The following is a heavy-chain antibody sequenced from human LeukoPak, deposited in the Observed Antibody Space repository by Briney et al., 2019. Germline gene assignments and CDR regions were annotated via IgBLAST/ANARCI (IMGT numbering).Heavy chain of an antibody. J-gene: IGHJ4*02. V-gene: IGHV4-39*01. CDR2: IYYSGST. CDR1: GGSVSSSSYY. CDR3: ARHWEFVGTDYYFDY. Sequence: SETLSLTCTVSGGSVSSSSYYWGWIRQPPGKGLEWIGSIYYSGSTYYNPSLKSRVTISVDTSKNQFSLKLSSVTAADTAVYYCARHWEFVGTDYYFDYWGRGTLVTVSS. D-gene: IGHD3-10*01.